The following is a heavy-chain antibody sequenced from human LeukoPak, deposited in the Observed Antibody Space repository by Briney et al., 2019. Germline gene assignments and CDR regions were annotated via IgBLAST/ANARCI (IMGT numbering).Heavy chain of an antibody. J-gene: IGHJ5*02. V-gene: IGHV4-39*07. D-gene: IGHD4-17*01. CDR3: ARDPTWFDP. Sequence: PSETLSLTCTVSGGSISSSSYYWGWLRQPPGKGLEWIGSIYYSGSTYYNPSLKSRVTISVDTSKNQFSLKLSSVTAADTAVYYCARDPTWFDPGGQGTLVTVSS. CDR2: IYYSGST. CDR1: GGSISSSSYY.